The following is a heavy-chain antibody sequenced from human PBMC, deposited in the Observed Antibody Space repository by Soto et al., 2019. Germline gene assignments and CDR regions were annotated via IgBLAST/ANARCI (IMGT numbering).Heavy chain of an antibody. J-gene: IGHJ5*02. CDR2: IKQDGSEK. Sequence: EAQLVESGGGLVQPGGSLRLSCAVSGFTFNSYWMSWVRQAPGEGLEWVANIKQDGSEKYYVDSVTGRFTISRDNAKNSLFLQMNSLRVEDTAVYYCARADVADYFDLWGQGTLVTVSS. V-gene: IGHV3-7*04. D-gene: IGHD4-17*01. CDR3: ARADVADYFDL. CDR1: GFTFNSYW.